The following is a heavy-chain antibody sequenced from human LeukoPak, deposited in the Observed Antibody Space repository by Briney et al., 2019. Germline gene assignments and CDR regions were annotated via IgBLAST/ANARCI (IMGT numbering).Heavy chain of an antibody. V-gene: IGHV3-74*01. J-gene: IGHJ4*02. CDR3: ARAPGIAAANDY. CDR2: ICPDGTVT. Sequence: GGSLRLSCAASGFSFSTYCMHWVRQAPRKGPMWVSRICPDGTVTNYADSVKARFSISRDNARNTVYLQMNSLRAEDTAVYYCARAPGIAAANDYWGQGTLVTVSS. D-gene: IGHD6-13*01. CDR1: GFSFSTYC.